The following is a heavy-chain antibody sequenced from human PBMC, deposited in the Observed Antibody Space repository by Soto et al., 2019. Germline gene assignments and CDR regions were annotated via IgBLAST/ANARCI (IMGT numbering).Heavy chain of an antibody. Sequence: SETLSLTCTVSGGSISSGGYYWSWIRQHPGKGLEWFGYIYYSGSTYYNPSLKSRVTISVDTSKNQFSLKLSSVTAADTAVYYCARKGPGYRYGYSYYFDYWGQGTLVTVSS. J-gene: IGHJ4*02. CDR3: ARKGPGYRYGYSYYFDY. V-gene: IGHV4-31*03. D-gene: IGHD5-18*01. CDR2: IYYSGST. CDR1: GGSISSGGYY.